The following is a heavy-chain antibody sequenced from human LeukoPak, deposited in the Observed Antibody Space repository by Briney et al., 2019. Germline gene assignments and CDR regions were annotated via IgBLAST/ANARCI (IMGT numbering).Heavy chain of an antibody. J-gene: IGHJ6*03. CDR1: GFTFSSYA. D-gene: IGHD2-2*01. V-gene: IGHV3-23*01. CDR3: AKAPIVVVPAADYYMDV. CDR2: ISGSGGST. Sequence: SGGSLRLSCAASGFTFSSYAMSWVRQAPGKGLEWVSAISGSGGSTYYADSVKGRFTISRDNSKNTLYLQMNSLRAEDTAVYYCAKAPIVVVPAADYYMDVWGKGTTVTVSS.